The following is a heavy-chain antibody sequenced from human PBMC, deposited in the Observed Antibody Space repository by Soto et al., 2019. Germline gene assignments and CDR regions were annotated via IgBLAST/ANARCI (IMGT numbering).Heavy chain of an antibody. D-gene: IGHD6-19*01. CDR2: ISAYNGNT. CDR1: GYIFINYY. Sequence: ASVKVSCKASGYIFINYYIHWVRQAPGQGLEWMGWISAYNGNTNYAQKLQGRVTMTTDTSTSTAYMELRSLRSDDTAVYYCARVIAVAGAFDYWGQGTLVTVSS. CDR3: ARVIAVAGAFDY. V-gene: IGHV1-18*04. J-gene: IGHJ4*02.